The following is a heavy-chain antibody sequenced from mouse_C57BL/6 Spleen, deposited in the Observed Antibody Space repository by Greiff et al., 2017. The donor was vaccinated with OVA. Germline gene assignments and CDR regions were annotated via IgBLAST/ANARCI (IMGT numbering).Heavy chain of an antibody. V-gene: IGHV1-59*01. CDR2: IDPSDSYT. J-gene: IGHJ2*01. CDR3: ARAYDYDRFDY. D-gene: IGHD2-4*01. Sequence: QVHVKQPGAELARPGTSVKLSCKASGYTFTSYWMHWVKQRPGQGLEWIGVIDPSDSYTNYNQKFKGKATLTVDTSSSTAYMQLSSLTSEDSAVYYCARAYDYDRFDYWGQGTTLTVSS. CDR1: GYTFTSYW.